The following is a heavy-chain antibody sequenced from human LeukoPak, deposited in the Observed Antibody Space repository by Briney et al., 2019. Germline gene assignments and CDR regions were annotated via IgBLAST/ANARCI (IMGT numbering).Heavy chain of an antibody. V-gene: IGHV3-7*01. Sequence: PGGSLRLSCEASGFTFGSDWMSWVRQAPGKGLECVANIKFDGSDKHYVDSVKGRFTIPRDNAKNSLYLHMNSLRAEDTAVYYCTRDWSSSRSRFDYWGQGTLVTVSS. CDR2: IKFDGSDK. J-gene: IGHJ4*02. CDR1: GFTFGSDW. CDR3: TRDWSSSRSRFDY.